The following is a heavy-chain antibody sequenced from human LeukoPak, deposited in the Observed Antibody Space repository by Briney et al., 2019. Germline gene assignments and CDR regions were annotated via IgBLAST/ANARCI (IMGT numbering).Heavy chain of an antibody. J-gene: IGHJ4*02. CDR1: GGSISTYY. CDR3: ARDSPYVWGSYRPFDY. CDR2: IFHSGST. D-gene: IGHD3-16*02. V-gene: IGHV4-59*01. Sequence: SETLSLTCTVSGGSISTYYWSWIRQPPGKRLEWIGYIFHSGSTNYNPSLRGRVTISVDTSKNQFSLKLSSVTAADTAVYYCARDSPYVWGSYRPFDYWGQGTLVTVSS.